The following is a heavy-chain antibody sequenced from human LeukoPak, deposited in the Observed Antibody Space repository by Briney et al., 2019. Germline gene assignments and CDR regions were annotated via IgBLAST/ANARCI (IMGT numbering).Heavy chain of an antibody. Sequence: ASVKVSCKASGYTFTSYDINWVRQATGQGLEWMGWMNPNSGNTGYAQKFQGRVTMTRNTSISTAYMELSSLRSEDTAVYYCAREAGSGYVPFYYYYGMDVWGQGTTVTVSS. CDR1: GYTFTSYD. D-gene: IGHD3-22*01. CDR3: AREAGSGYVPFYYYYGMDV. J-gene: IGHJ6*02. V-gene: IGHV1-8*01. CDR2: MNPNSGNT.